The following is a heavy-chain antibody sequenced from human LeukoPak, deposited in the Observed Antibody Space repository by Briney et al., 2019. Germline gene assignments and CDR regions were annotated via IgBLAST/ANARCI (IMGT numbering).Heavy chain of an antibody. Sequence: GGSLRLSCATSGFTLSDYYMNWVRQAPGQGLEWVANLKQDAYQTFYLESVKGRFTISRDNAKNSLYLYMNSLRVEDTAMYYCARDRRSGLDHWGQGALVTVSS. CDR2: LKQDAYQT. D-gene: IGHD6-19*01. V-gene: IGHV3-7*03. CDR1: GFTLSDYY. J-gene: IGHJ4*02. CDR3: ARDRRSGLDH.